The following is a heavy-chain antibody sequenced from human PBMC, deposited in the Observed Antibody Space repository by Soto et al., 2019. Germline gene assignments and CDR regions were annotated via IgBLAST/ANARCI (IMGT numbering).Heavy chain of an antibody. CDR3: ARDRCNSDGCSSWIDP. CDR2: IIFMFGTT. D-gene: IGHD2-21*02. V-gene: IGHV1-69*13. CDR1: GGSNTSYA. Sequence: ASVKVSCKASGGSNTSYAVSWVRPAPGQGLEWMGGIIFMFGTTHSAQKFQGRVTITADESTKTVYMELFRVRSDDTAIYYCARDRCNSDGCSSWIDPWAQGTLVTVSS. J-gene: IGHJ5*02.